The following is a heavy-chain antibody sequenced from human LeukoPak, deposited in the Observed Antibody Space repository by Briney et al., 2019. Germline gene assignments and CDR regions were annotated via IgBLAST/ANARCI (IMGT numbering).Heavy chain of an antibody. Sequence: SETLSLTCTVSGGSISSSSYYWGWIRQPPGKGLEWIGSIYYSGSTYYNPSLKSRVTISVDTSKNQFSLKLSSVTAADTAVYYCARESRGSWRLDYYYMDVWGKGTTVIVSS. D-gene: IGHD6-13*01. J-gene: IGHJ6*03. CDR2: IYYSGST. V-gene: IGHV4-39*07. CDR1: GGSISSSSYY. CDR3: ARESRGSWRLDYYYMDV.